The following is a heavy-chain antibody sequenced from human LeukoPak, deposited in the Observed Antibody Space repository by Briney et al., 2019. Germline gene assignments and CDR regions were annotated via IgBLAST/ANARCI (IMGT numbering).Heavy chain of an antibody. CDR3: AKAARRGDWFDP. J-gene: IGHJ5*02. D-gene: IGHD6-6*01. CDR2: ISAYNGNT. Sequence: ASVKVSCKASGYTFTSYGISWVRQAPGQGLKWMGWISAYNGNTNYAQKLQGRVTMTTDTSTSTAYMELRSLRSDDTAVYYCAKAARRGDWFDPWGQGTLVTVSS. V-gene: IGHV1-18*01. CDR1: GYTFTSYG.